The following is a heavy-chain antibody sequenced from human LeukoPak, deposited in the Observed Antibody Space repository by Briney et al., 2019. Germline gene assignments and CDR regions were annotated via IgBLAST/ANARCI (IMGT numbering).Heavy chain of an antibody. D-gene: IGHD1-26*01. Sequence: SETLSLTCAVSGGSIRSGGYSWSWIRQPPGKGLEWIGYIYYSGSTYYNPSLKSRVTISVDTSKNQFSLKLSSVTAADTAMYFCVKSGGYGLIDYWGQGTLVTVSS. CDR1: GGSIRSGGYS. J-gene: IGHJ4*02. V-gene: IGHV4-30-4*07. CDR2: IYYSGST. CDR3: VKSGGYGLIDY.